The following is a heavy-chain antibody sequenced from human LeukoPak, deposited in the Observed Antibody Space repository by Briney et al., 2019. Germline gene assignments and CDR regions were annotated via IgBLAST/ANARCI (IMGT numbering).Heavy chain of an antibody. CDR3: AREFGYAVTSLDY. CDR1: GGSISSGSRY. J-gene: IGHJ4*02. Sequence: SETLSLTCTVSGGSISSGSRYWSWIRQPAGKGLEWIGRIYTSGSTHYNPSLKSRVTISVDTSKNQFSLKLSSVTAADTAVYYCAREFGYAVTSLDYWGQGTLVTVSS. D-gene: IGHD4-17*01. V-gene: IGHV4-61*02. CDR2: IYTSGST.